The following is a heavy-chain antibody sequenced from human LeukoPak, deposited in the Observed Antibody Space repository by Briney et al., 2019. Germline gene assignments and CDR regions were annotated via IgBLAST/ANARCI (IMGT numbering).Heavy chain of an antibody. Sequence: PSETLSLTCTVSGVSINSYYWSWIRQPPGKGLEWIGYMHYSGSTNYNPSLKSRVTISVDTSRNQFSLKLSSVTAADTAVYYCARKYYDSSGYYYAPFDSWGQGTLVTVSS. CDR1: GVSINSYY. J-gene: IGHJ4*02. CDR3: ARKYYDSSGYYYAPFDS. CDR2: MHYSGST. D-gene: IGHD3-22*01. V-gene: IGHV4-59*01.